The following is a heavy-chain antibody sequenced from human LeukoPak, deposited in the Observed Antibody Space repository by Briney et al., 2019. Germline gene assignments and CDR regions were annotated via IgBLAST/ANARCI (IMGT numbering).Heavy chain of an antibody. CDR3: ARMTTVTSFDY. D-gene: IGHD4-17*01. V-gene: IGHV4-59*01. CDR1: GGSISSDS. CDR2: IYYSGSI. J-gene: IGHJ4*02. Sequence: SETLSLTCTVSGGSISSDSWSWIRQPPGKGLEWIGNIYYSGSINDNPSLKSRVTISVDTSKNQFSLKLSSVTAADTAVYYCARMTTVTSFDYRGQGTLVTVSS.